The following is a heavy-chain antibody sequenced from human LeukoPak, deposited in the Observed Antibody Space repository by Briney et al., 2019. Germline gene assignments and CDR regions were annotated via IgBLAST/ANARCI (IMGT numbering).Heavy chain of an antibody. V-gene: IGHV3-30*02. J-gene: IGHJ4*02. CDR3: AYYGSGSPS. CDR2: IRYNGNNQ. CDR1: GFTFNNYG. D-gene: IGHD3-10*01. Sequence: PGGSLRLSCAASGFTFNNYGMHWVRQAPGKGLEWVAFIRYNGNNQYYADSVKGRFTISRDNSKNTLYLQMNSLRVEDTAFYYCAYYGSGSPSWGQGTLVTVSS.